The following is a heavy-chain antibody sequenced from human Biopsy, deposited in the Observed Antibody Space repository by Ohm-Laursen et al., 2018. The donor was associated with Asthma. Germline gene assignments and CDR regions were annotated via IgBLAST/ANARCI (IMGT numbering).Heavy chain of an antibody. J-gene: IGHJ4*02. CDR3: ARGWNCGGDCYSLDS. CDR1: GDSIDSGDYS. Sequence: SQTLSLTCAVSGDSIDSGDYSWTWIRQSPGVGLEWIGYIYRNGDTYYNPTLKNRVTISIDRSKNQFSLRLRSFSAADTAVYYCARGWNCGGDCYSLDSWGQGTLVTVSS. CDR2: IYRNGDT. D-gene: IGHD2-21*02. V-gene: IGHV4-30-2*06.